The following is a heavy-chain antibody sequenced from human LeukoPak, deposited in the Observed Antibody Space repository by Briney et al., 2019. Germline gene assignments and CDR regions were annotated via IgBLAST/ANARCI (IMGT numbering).Heavy chain of an antibody. CDR2: IIPIFGRP. J-gene: IGHJ4*02. CDR1: GGSFNTYP. V-gene: IGHV1-69*01. CDR3: ARGSLVGVAISALDY. Sequence: ASVKVSCKTSGGSFNTYPINWVRQAPGQGLEWMGGIIPIFGRPNYARNFQGRVTITADESSSTAYMELSSLRSEDTAMYFCARGSLVGVAISALDYWGQGTLVTVSS. D-gene: IGHD3-3*01.